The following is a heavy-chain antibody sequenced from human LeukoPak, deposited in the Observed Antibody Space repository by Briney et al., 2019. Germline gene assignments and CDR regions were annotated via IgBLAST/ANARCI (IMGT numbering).Heavy chain of an antibody. CDR3: ARRPEDSGYD. CDR1: GGSISSSSCY. V-gene: IGHV4-39*01. J-gene: IGHJ4*02. CDR2: IHYSGST. D-gene: IGHD5-12*01. Sequence: SETLSLTCTVSGGSISSSSCYWGWIRQPPGKGLEWIGTIHYSGSTYYNPSLRSRVTISVDTSKNQFSLKLSSVTAADTAVYYCARRPEDSGYDWGQGTLVTVSS.